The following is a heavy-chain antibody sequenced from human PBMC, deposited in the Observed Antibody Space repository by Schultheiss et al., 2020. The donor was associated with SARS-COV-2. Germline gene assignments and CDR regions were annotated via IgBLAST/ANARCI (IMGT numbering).Heavy chain of an antibody. CDR1: GGSFSGYY. Sequence: GSLRLSCAVYGGSFSGYYWSWIRQPPGKGLEWIGSIYHSGSTYYNPSLKSRVTISVDTSKNQFSLKLSSVTAADTAVYYCARESYGRGWDYFDYWGQGTLVTVSS. CDR2: IYHSGST. D-gene: IGHD3-10*01. V-gene: IGHV4-34*01. J-gene: IGHJ4*02. CDR3: ARESYGRGWDYFDY.